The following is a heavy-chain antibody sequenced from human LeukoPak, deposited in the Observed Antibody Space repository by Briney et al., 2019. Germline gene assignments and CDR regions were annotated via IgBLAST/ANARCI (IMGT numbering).Heavy chain of an antibody. D-gene: IGHD3-10*01. CDR2: IIDTGGAT. CDR1: GFSFSSFA. Sequence: GGSLRLSCAASGFSFSSFAMTWVRQAPGKGLEWVSGIIDTGGATYYADCVKGRFTISRDNSKNTLFLQMNSLRAEDTAVYYCAKFNGHPTTNYYMDVWGEGTTVTVSS. J-gene: IGHJ6*04. CDR3: AKFNGHPTTNYYMDV. V-gene: IGHV3-23*01.